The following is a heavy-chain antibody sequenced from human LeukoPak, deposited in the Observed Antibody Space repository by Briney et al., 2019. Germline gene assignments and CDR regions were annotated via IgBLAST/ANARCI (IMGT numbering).Heavy chain of an antibody. V-gene: IGHV4-4*07. CDR1: GGSISSYY. CDR3: ARERIVGATTGGYYYYMDV. J-gene: IGHJ6*03. CDR2: IYASGST. D-gene: IGHD1-26*01. Sequence: SETLSLTCTVSGGSISSYYWSWIRQPAGKGLEWIGRIYASGSTNYNPSLESRVTMSVDTSKNQFSLKLSSVTAADTAVYYCARERIVGATTGGYYYYMDVWGKGTTVTISS.